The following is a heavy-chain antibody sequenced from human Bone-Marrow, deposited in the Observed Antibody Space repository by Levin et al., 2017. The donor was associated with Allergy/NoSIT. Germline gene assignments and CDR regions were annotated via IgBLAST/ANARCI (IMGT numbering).Heavy chain of an antibody. V-gene: IGHV3-7*01. Sequence: GGSLRLSCAASGFTFSHYWMTWVRQAPGKGLEGVASIKNDATERYYVDSVNGRFTISRDDAKSSVSLQMSGLRVEDTAVYYCVRDIAAGTADYWGQGSLVTVPS. CDR3: VRDIAAGTADY. J-gene: IGHJ4*02. D-gene: IGHD6-13*01. CDR2: IKNDATER. CDR1: GFTFSHYW.